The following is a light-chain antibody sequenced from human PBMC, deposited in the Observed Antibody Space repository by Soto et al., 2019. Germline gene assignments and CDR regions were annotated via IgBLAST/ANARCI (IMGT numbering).Light chain of an antibody. Sequence: DIQMTQSPSTLSASVGDRVTITCRASQSISSWLAWYQQKPGKAPKLPIYKASSLESGVPSRFSGSGSGTEFTLTISSLQPDDFATYYCQQYNSYSPLTFGQGTKVEIK. J-gene: IGKJ1*01. V-gene: IGKV1-5*03. CDR2: KAS. CDR3: QQYNSYSPLT. CDR1: QSISSW.